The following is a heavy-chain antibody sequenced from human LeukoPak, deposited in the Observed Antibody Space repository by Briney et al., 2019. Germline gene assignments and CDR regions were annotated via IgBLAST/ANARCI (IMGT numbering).Heavy chain of an antibody. Sequence: PSETLSLTCTVSGGSISSYYWSWIRQAPGRGLEWIGHIYYSGATNYNPSLESRGTISVDTSKNQFSLKLTSVTATDTALYYCARGGTDFDYWGQGTLVTVSS. J-gene: IGHJ4*02. CDR3: ARGGTDFDY. V-gene: IGHV4-59*08. CDR2: IYYSGAT. CDR1: GGSISSYY. D-gene: IGHD2-15*01.